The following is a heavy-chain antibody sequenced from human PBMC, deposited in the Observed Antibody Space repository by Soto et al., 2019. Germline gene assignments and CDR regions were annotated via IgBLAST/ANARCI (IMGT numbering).Heavy chain of an antibody. CDR3: AIDRYLDHDSRGYLFDN. V-gene: IGHV3-23*01. CDR1: GFTFNIYA. J-gene: IGHJ4*02. Sequence: EVQLLESGGDLIQPGGSLRLSCAASGFTFNIYAMTWVRQAPGKGLEWVSAISRYGDFTYYADSVEGRFTISRDNSKNSMYLQMNSLRAEDTAVYYCAIDRYLDHDSRGYLFDNWGQGTLVTVSS. CDR2: ISRYGDFT. D-gene: IGHD3-22*01.